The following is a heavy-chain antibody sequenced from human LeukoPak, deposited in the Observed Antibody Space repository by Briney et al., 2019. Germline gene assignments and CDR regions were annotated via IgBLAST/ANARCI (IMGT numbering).Heavy chain of an antibody. CDR3: AGADCGGDCYPDAFDI. CDR1: GFTFSSYA. CDR2: ISGSGGST. Sequence: GGSLRLSCAASGFTFSSYAMSWVRQAPGKGLEWVSAISGSGGSTYSADSVKGRFTISRDNSKNTLYLQMNSLRAEDTAVYYCAGADCGGDCYPDAFDIWGQGTMATVSS. D-gene: IGHD2-21*02. V-gene: IGHV3-23*01. J-gene: IGHJ3*02.